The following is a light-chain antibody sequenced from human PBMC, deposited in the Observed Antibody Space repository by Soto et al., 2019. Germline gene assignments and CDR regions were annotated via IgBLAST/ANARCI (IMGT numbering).Light chain of an antibody. J-gene: IGKJ2*01. V-gene: IGKV3-15*01. CDR3: QQYNKWPQT. CDR1: QSVSTN. CDR2: GAS. Sequence: EIVMTQSPGTLSVSPGERATLSCRASQSVSTNLAWYQQKPGQAPRLLIYGASTRATGIPARFSGSGSGTEFTLTINSLQSEDFAVYYCQQYNKWPQTFGQGTKLEI.